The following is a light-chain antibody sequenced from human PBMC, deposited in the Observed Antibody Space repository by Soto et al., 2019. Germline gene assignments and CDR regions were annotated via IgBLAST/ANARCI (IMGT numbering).Light chain of an antibody. CDR1: QSVSRN. CDR3: QQYNNWPPMA. J-gene: IGKJ1*01. V-gene: IGKV3-15*01. CDR2: GAS. Sequence: EIVMTQSPATLSVSPGERATLSCRASQSVSRNLAWYQQKPGQAPRLLIYGASTRATGIPARFSGSGSGTEFTLISSRRQSEDFAVYYWQQYNNWPPMAFGQGTKVEIK.